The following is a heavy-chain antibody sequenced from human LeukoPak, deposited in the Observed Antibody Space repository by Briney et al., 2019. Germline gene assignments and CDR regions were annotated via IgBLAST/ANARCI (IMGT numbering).Heavy chain of an antibody. Sequence: GGSLRLSCAASGFTFSSFWMHWVRQAPGKGLVWVSRINSDGSNTRYADSVKGRFTISRDNSKNTLYLQMNSLRAEDTAVYYCAKALGISNIDYWGQGTLVTVSS. CDR3: AKALGISNIDY. CDR1: GFTFSSFW. D-gene: IGHD3-3*01. CDR2: INSDGSNT. V-gene: IGHV3-74*01. J-gene: IGHJ4*02.